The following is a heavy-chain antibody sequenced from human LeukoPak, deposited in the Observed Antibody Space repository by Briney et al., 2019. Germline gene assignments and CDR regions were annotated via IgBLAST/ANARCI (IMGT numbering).Heavy chain of an antibody. CDR3: ARERDGRFFDY. J-gene: IGHJ4*02. D-gene: IGHD5-24*01. V-gene: IGHV3-7*01. Sequence: GGSLRLSCAVSGLTFRGFWMSWVRQAPGEGLEWVANINQGGSEKYFVDSVRGRFTITRDNAQNLLHLQMNTLTAEDTAVYYCARERDGRFFDYWGQGTLVTVSS. CDR1: GLTFRGFW. CDR2: INQGGSEK.